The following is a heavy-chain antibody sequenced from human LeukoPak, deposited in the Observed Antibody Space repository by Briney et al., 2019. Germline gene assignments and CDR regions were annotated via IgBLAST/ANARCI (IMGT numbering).Heavy chain of an antibody. Sequence: SETLSLTCAVYGGSFSGYYWSWIRQPPGKRLEWIGEINHSGSTNYNPSLKSRVTISVDTSKNQFSLKLSSVTAADTAVYYCARGRNGLERKDFDYWGQGTLVTVSS. CDR3: ARGRNGLERKDFDY. J-gene: IGHJ4*02. CDR1: GGSFSGYY. CDR2: INHSGST. D-gene: IGHD1-1*01. V-gene: IGHV4-34*01.